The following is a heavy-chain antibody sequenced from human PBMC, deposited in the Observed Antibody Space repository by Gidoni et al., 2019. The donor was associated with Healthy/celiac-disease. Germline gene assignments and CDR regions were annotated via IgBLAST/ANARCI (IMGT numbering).Heavy chain of an antibody. CDR2: IWYDGSNK. D-gene: IGHD1-26*01. CDR3: AREGELLSFDY. V-gene: IGHV3-33*01. CDR1: GFTFSSYG. Sequence: QVQLVESGGGVVQPGRSLRLSCAASGFTFSSYGMHWVRQAPGKGLEWVAVIWYDGSNKYYAESVKGRFTISRENSKNTLYLQMNSLRAEDTAVYYCAREGELLSFDYWGQGTLVTVSS. J-gene: IGHJ4*02.